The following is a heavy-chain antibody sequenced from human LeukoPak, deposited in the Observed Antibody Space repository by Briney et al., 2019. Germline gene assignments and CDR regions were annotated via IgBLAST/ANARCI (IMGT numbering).Heavy chain of an antibody. Sequence: GGSLRLSCAASGFTFSAYDMNWVRQAPGKGLEGVAYISTSSTIHYADCVKGRFTISIDKAKNALYLQMNSLSAEDTAVYYCARAFDYWGQGTLVTVSS. CDR3: ARAFDY. J-gene: IGHJ4*02. CDR2: ISTSSTI. V-gene: IGHV3-69-1*02. CDR1: GFTFSAYD.